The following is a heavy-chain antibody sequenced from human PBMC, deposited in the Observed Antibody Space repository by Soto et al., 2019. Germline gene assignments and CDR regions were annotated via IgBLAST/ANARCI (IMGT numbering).Heavy chain of an antibody. J-gene: IGHJ6*02. CDR1: GYXFTSYL. CDR3: AGGGTDYYYGMDV. V-gene: IGHV5-51*01. Sequence: EXLKISCKGSGYXFTSYLIVWVRHMPGKGLEWIGIIYPGDSDTRYSPSFQGQVTISADKSISTAYLQWSSLKASDTAMYYCAGGGTDYYYGMDVWGQGTTGTVPS. CDR2: IYPGDSDT.